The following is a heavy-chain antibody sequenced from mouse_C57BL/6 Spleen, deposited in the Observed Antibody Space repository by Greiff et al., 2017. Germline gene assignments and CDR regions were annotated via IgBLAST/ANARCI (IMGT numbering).Heavy chain of an antibody. CDR3: ARNLLYYFDD. CDR1: VYTFTSYW. V-gene: IGHV1-59*01. CDR2: IDPSDSST. Sequence: QVQLQQPGAELVRPGTSVKLSCKASVYTFTSYWMHWVKQRPGQGLEWIGVIDPSDSSTNYNQKFKGKATLTVDTSSSTAYMQLSSLTSEDSAVYYCARNLLYYFDDWGQGTTLTVAS. J-gene: IGHJ2*01.